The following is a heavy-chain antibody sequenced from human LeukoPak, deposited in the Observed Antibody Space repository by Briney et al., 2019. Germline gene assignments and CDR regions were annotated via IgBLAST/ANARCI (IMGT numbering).Heavy chain of an antibody. Sequence: ASVKVSCKASGGSFSSRAISWVRHAPGEGLEWMGGIIPIFGTANYAEKFQGRVTITADDSTSTAYMDLSSLRSEDTAVYYCARDKNTAMARRYYFDYWGQGTLVTVSS. J-gene: IGHJ4*02. CDR2: IIPIFGTA. D-gene: IGHD5-18*01. CDR1: GGSFSSRA. V-gene: IGHV1-69*13. CDR3: ARDKNTAMARRYYFDY.